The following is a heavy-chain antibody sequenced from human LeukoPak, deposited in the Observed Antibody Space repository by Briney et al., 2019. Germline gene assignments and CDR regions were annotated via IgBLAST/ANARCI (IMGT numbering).Heavy chain of an antibody. V-gene: IGHV4-34*01. D-gene: IGHD2-2*01. CDR3: ATGDCSSTSCQGAFDI. CDR2: INHSGST. Sequence: SETLFLTCAVYGGSFSGYYWSWIRQPPGKGLEWIGEINHSGSTNYNPSLKSRVTISVDTSKNQFSLKLSSVTAADTAVYYCATGDCSSTSCQGAFDIWGQGTMVTVSS. CDR1: GGSFSGYY. J-gene: IGHJ3*02.